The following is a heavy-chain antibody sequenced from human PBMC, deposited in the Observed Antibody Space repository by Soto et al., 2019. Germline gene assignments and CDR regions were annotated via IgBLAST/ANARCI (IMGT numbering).Heavy chain of an antibody. CDR1: GGSISSGDYY. CDR2: IYYSGST. CDR3: ARVTPYYYDGSGYGWFDP. V-gene: IGHV4-30-4*01. Sequence: QVQLQESGPGLVKPSQTLSLTCTVSGGSISSGDYYWSWIRQPPGKGLEWIGYIYYSGSTYYNPSLKSRVPIAVDTAKNHVSLQLSSVTAADTAVYYCARVTPYYYDGSGYGWFDPWGQGTLVTVSS. J-gene: IGHJ5*02. D-gene: IGHD3-22*01.